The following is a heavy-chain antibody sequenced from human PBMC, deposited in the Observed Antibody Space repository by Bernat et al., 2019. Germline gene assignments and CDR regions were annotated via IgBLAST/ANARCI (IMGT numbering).Heavy chain of an antibody. V-gene: IGHV3-49*03. CDR1: GFTFGDYA. CDR3: ASSATHYGSGSYYNDWFDP. J-gene: IGHJ5*02. Sequence: EVQLVESGGGLVQPGRSLRLSCTASGFTFGDYAMSWFRQAPGKGLEWVSFIRSKAYGGTTDYAASVKGRFTISRDDSNNIAYLQMNSLKTEDTAVYYCASSATHYGSGSYYNDWFDPWGQGTLVTVSS. CDR2: IRSKAYGGTT. D-gene: IGHD3-10*01.